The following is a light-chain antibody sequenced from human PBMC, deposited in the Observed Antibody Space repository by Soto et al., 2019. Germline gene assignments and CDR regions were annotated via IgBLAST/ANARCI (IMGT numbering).Light chain of an antibody. CDR1: SNDVGNHNF. J-gene: IGLJ1*01. CDR3: SSYAGSKNLCV. CDR2: AVA. Sequence: QSALTQPPSASGSPGQSVTISCTGTSNDVGNHNFVSWYQHHPGKAPKLIIYAVAKRPSGIPDRFSGSKSGNTASLTVSGLQAEDEADYYWSSYAGSKNLCVFGTETKVTVL. V-gene: IGLV2-8*01.